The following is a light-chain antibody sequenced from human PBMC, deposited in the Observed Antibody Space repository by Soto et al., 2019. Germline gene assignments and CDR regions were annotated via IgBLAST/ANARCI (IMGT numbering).Light chain of an antibody. CDR2: KXS. Sequence: DIQLTQSPSTLSGSGGDRVTISXRASHTFIIWLCWYQQKQGXAPKXXXDKXSTLNRGGPSRLSGSGSGTEFTLTISSLQPDYFANYYCQHYNSYSEAFGQGTKVDIK. V-gene: IGKV1-5*03. CDR1: HTFIIW. J-gene: IGKJ1*01. CDR3: QHYNSYSEA.